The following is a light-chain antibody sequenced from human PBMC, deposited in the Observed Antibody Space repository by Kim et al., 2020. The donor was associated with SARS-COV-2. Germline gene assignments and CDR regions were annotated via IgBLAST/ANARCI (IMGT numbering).Light chain of an antibody. CDR2: SAS. V-gene: IGKV1-39*01. CDR1: QNIGTY. CDR3: LQSYNAPPYT. J-gene: IGKJ2*01. Sequence: DIQMTQSPSSLSASVGDSVTMTCRASQNIGTYLSWYQHKVGEAPKLLIYSASRLQSGVPSRFRAGGSGTAFTLTIGSLQPEDFASYYCLQSYNAPPYTFGQGTKLEI.